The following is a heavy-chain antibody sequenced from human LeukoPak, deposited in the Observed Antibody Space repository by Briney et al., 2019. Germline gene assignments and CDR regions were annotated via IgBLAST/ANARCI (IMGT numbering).Heavy chain of an antibody. V-gene: IGHV3-23*01. CDR1: GFTFSSYA. D-gene: IGHD3-10*01. CDR3: AKDMIYGSGSYYNPIFDY. CDR2: ISGSGGST. Sequence: PGGSLGLSCAASGFTFSSYAMSWVRQAPGKGLEWVSAISGSGGSTYYADSVKGRFTISRDNSKNTLYLQMNSLRAEDTAAYYCAKDMIYGSGSYYNPIFDYWGQGTLVTVSS. J-gene: IGHJ4*02.